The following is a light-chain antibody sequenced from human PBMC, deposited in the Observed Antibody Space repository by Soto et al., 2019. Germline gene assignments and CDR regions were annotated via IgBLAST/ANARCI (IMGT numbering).Light chain of an antibody. V-gene: IGLV4-60*03. CDR1: SGHSSYI. Sequence: QPVLTQSSSASASLGSSVKLTCTLSSGHSSYIIAWHQQQPGKAPRYLMKLEGSGSYNKGSGVPDRFSGSSSGADRYLTISNLHSEDAADYYCETWDSNTRVFGGGTKLTVL. CDR2: LEGSGSY. CDR3: ETWDSNTRV. J-gene: IGLJ3*02.